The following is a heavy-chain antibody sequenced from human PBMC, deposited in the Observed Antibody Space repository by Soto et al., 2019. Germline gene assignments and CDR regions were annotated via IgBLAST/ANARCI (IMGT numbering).Heavy chain of an antibody. CDR2: ISGSGGST. D-gene: IGHD2-2*01. V-gene: IGHV3-23*01. Sequence: GGSLRLSCAASGFTFSSYAMSWVRQAPGKGLEWVSAISGSGGSTYYADSVKGRFTISRDNSKNTLYLQMNGLRAEDTAVYYFAKDSDFYYCSSTSCAPEYWGQGTLVTVSS. J-gene: IGHJ4*02. CDR1: GFTFSSYA. CDR3: AKDSDFYYCSSTSCAPEY.